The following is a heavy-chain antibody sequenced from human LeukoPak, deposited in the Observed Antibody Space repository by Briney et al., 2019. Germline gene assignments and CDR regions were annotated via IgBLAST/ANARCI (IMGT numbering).Heavy chain of an antibody. V-gene: IGHV1-69*04. CDR2: IIPTLGIA. J-gene: IGHJ4*02. Sequence: SVKVSCKASGGTLSSYAISWVRQAPGQGLEWMGRIIPTLGIANYAQKFQGRVTITADKSTSTAYMELSSLRSEDTAVYYCARVRGSGAGMVFDYWGQGTLVTVSS. CDR3: ARVRGSGAGMVFDY. D-gene: IGHD6-19*01. CDR1: GGTLSSYA.